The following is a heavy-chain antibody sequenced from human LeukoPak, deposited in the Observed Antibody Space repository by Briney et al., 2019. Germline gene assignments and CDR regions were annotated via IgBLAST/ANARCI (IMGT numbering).Heavy chain of an antibody. D-gene: IGHD2-15*01. Sequence: GGSLRLSYAASGFTFSSYAMSWVRQAPGKGLEWVSAISGSGGSTYYADSVKGRFTISRDNSKNTLYLQMNSLRAEDTAVYYCAKDASRYCSGGSCYSGGMDVWGQGTTVTVSS. J-gene: IGHJ6*02. CDR1: GFTFSSYA. V-gene: IGHV3-23*01. CDR3: AKDASRYCSGGSCYSGGMDV. CDR2: ISGSGGST.